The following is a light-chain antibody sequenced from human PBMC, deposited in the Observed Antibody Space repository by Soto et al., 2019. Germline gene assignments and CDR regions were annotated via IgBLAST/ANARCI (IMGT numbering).Light chain of an antibody. CDR1: QSISSW. CDR3: QQYNSYPWT. CDR2: DAS. V-gene: IGKV1-5*01. Sequence: DGVTITCRASQSISSWLAWYQQKPGKAPKLLIYDASSLESGVPSRFSGSGSGTEFTLTITSLQPDDFATYYCQQYNSYPWTFGQGTKVDIK. J-gene: IGKJ1*01.